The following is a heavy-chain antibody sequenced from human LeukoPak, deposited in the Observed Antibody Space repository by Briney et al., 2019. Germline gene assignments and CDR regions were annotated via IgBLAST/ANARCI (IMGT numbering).Heavy chain of an antibody. Sequence: SVTVSCMASGGTFSSYTISWVRQAPGQGLDWMRRIIPILGIANYAQKFQGRVTITADKSTSTAYMELSSLRSEDTAVYYCAGIHVLRVIWGQGTLVTVSS. D-gene: IGHD3-3*01. CDR1: GGTFSSYT. J-gene: IGHJ4*02. CDR2: IIPILGIA. V-gene: IGHV1-69*02. CDR3: AGIHVLRVI.